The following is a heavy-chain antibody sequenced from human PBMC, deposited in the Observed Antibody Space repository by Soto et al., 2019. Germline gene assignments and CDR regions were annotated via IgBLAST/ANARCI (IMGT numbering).Heavy chain of an antibody. CDR2: VSHDGRNT. CDR3: AKGGRQWLVTSDFNY. V-gene: IGHV3-30*18. Sequence: VQLVESGGGVVQPGRSLRLSFAASGFTFSDYAMHWVRQAPGKGLEWVAVVSHDGRNTHYADSVKGRFTISRDSSKNTFSLEMTSLRAEDTAVYYCAKGGRQWLVTSDFNYWGQGALVTVSS. D-gene: IGHD6-19*01. J-gene: IGHJ4*02. CDR1: GFTFSDYA.